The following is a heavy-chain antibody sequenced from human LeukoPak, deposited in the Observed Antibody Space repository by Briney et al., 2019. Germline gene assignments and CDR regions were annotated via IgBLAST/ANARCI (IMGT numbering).Heavy chain of an antibody. CDR2: IHFDARNK. CDR1: GFTFSAYG. J-gene: IGHJ4*02. D-gene: IGHD3-22*01. Sequence: GGSLRLSRAASGFTFSAYGMQWVRQAPGKGLEWVSFIHFDARNKYYADSVKGRFTISRADSTNTLFLLMNSLRTEDTATYYCARLKHSHDSSGFTADYWGQGTLVTVSS. CDR3: ARLKHSHDSSGFTADY. V-gene: IGHV3-30*02.